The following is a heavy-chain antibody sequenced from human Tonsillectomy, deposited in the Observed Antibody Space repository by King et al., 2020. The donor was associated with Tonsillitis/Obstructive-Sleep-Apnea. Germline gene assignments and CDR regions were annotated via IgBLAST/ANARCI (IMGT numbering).Heavy chain of an antibody. J-gene: IGHJ6*02. CDR1: GFTFSDYY. Sequence: QLVQSGGGLVKPGGSLRLSCAASGFTFSDYYMSWIRQAPGKGLEWVSYISSSSSYTNYAASVKGRFTISRDNAKNSLYLQMNSLRAEDTAVYYCARDHAVILDYYYYGMDVWGQGTTVTVSS. V-gene: IGHV3-11*06. CDR2: ISSSSSYT. D-gene: IGHD3-9*01. CDR3: ARDHAVILDYYYYGMDV.